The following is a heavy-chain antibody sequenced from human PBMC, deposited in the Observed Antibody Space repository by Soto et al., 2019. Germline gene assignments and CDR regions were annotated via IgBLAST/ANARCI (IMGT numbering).Heavy chain of an antibody. D-gene: IGHD1-26*01. Sequence: EVQLVESGGGLVQPGGSLRLSCAASGFTFSNYWMHWVRQVPGKGLVWVSHIDSDGNHTTYADSVKGRFTISRDNAKNTVYLQINSLRAEYTAVYYCVRDDVGVGIDYWGLGTLVTVSS. CDR1: GFTFSNYW. CDR2: IDSDGNHT. CDR3: VRDDVGVGIDY. J-gene: IGHJ4*02. V-gene: IGHV3-74*01.